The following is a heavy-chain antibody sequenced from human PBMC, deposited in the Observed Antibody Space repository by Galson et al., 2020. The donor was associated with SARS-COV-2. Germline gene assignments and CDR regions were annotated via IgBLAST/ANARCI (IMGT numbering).Heavy chain of an antibody. V-gene: IGHV4-34*01. CDR1: GGSFSGYF. J-gene: IGHJ4*02. CDR2: INHRGGT. Sequence: PSETLSLTCAVYGGSFSGYFWSWIRQPPGKGLEWIGEINHRGGTNYNQSLKSRVTISADTSKNQFSLKLSSVTAADTAVYYCARGRTDVSMIVVVSTAASYYFDSWGQGDLVTVSS. D-gene: IGHD3-22*01. CDR3: ARGRTDVSMIVVVSTAASYYFDS.